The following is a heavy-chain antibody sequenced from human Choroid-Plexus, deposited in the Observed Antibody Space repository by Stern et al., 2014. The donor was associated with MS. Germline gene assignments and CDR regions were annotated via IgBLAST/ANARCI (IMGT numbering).Heavy chain of an antibody. CDR1: GITLXTPA. V-gene: IGHV3-73*01. CDR3: TSEPLDWTYYFDH. Sequence: VQLVESGGGVVQPGGPLKPSCAASGITLXTPAVHWVXQPSGKGLEWVARXRTKPHSYATAYAASVKDRFTISRDDSKNMAYLQMNSLKTEDTAVYYCTSEPLDWTYYFDHWGQGTLVTVSS. J-gene: IGHJ4*02. CDR2: XRTKPHSYAT. D-gene: IGHD1-7*01.